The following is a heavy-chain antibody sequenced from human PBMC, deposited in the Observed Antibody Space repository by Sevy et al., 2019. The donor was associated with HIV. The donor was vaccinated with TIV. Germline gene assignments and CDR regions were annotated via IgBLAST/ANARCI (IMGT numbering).Heavy chain of an antibody. J-gene: IGHJ4*02. CDR2: IDWDDDK. V-gene: IGHV2-70*01. D-gene: IGHD3-22*01. CDR3: ARLYYSDTSGYFFDY. CDR1: GFSLTTSGMC. Sequence: SGPTLVKPTQTLTLTYTFSGFSLTTSGMCVSWIRQPPGQALEWLALIDWDDDKYYNTSLKTRLTISKDTSKNQVVLTMTNMDPVDTATYYCARLYYSDTSGYFFDYWGQGTLVTVSS.